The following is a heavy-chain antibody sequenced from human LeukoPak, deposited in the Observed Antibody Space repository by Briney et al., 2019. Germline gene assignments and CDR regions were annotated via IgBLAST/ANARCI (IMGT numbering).Heavy chain of an antibody. CDR2: ISGTVDNT. D-gene: IGHD3-9*01. CDR1: GFTFSSYV. Sequence: PGGSLRLSCAASGFTFSSYVMSWVRQAPGKGLEWVSSISGTVDNTYYADSADSVKGRFTISRDNSKNTLYLQMNSLRAEDTAVYYCARDTSLRYFDWSLDYWGQGTLVTVSS. J-gene: IGHJ4*02. CDR3: ARDTSLRYFDWSLDY. V-gene: IGHV3-23*01.